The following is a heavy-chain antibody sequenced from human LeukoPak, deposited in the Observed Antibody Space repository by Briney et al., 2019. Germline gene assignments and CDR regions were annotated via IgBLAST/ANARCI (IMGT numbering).Heavy chain of an antibody. Sequence: PSETPSLTCTVSGGSSSSYYWSWIRQPAGEGLEWIGRIYSSGSTNYNPSLKSRVTMSVDTSRNRFSLKLTSVTAADTGVYYCARMYSGTYGGIDYWGQGSLVTVSS. J-gene: IGHJ4*02. V-gene: IGHV4-4*07. CDR2: IYSSGST. CDR1: GGSSSSYY. CDR3: ARMYSGTYGGIDY. D-gene: IGHD1-26*01.